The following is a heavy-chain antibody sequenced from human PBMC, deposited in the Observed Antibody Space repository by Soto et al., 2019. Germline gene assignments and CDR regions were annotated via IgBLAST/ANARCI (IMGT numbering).Heavy chain of an antibody. D-gene: IGHD4-17*01. CDR2: IGGRGGNA. V-gene: IGHV3-23*01. CDR1: GFTFDNYA. Sequence: PGGSLRLSCVASGFTFDNYAMNWVRQAPGRGLEWVSNIGGRGGNAFYADSMRGRLTISRDNSKNTLYLEMHNLRVEDTATYYCAKPSAYGDFAGSFDSWGQGTLVTVSS. J-gene: IGHJ4*02. CDR3: AKPSAYGDFAGSFDS.